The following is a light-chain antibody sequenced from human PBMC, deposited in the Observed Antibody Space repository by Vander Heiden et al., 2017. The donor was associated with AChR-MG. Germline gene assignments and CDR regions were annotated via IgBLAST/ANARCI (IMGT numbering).Light chain of an antibody. V-gene: IGLV1-44*01. CDR3: ATWDDSLNGVI. Sequence: QSVLTQPPSESGTPGPRVTISCSGGSPNIGSHTVTWYQQLPGTAPRVLIYTNNQRPSEVPDRFSGSKSGTSASLAISGLQSEDEADYYCATWDDSLNGVIFGGGTKLTVL. CDR1: SPNIGSHT. J-gene: IGLJ2*01. CDR2: TNN.